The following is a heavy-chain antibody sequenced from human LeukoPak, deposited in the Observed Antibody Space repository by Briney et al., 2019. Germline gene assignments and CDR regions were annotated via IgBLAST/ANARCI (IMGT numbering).Heavy chain of an antibody. J-gene: IGHJ4*02. D-gene: IGHD5-12*01. Sequence: SVKVSCKASGYTFTSYGISWVRQAPGQGLEWMGGIIPIFGTANYAQKFQGRVTITADKSTSTAYMELSSLRSEDTAVYYCACDSSGYDPPECWGQGTLVTVSS. CDR2: IIPIFGTA. CDR3: ACDSSGYDPPEC. V-gene: IGHV1-69*06. CDR1: GYTFTSYG.